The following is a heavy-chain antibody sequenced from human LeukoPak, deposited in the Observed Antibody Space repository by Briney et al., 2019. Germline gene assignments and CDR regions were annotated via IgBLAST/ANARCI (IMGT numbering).Heavy chain of an antibody. D-gene: IGHD4-23*01. Sequence: GGSLRLSCTGSGFTLSSYAMNWVRRAPGQGLEWGSSISSSSSDIYYTDSVKGRFTISRDNAKKSLYLQMNSLRAEDTAVYYCVTDYGGSSGAFDIWGQGTMVTVSS. J-gene: IGHJ3*02. CDR2: ISSSSSDI. CDR3: VTDYGGSSGAFDI. CDR1: GFTLSSYA. V-gene: IGHV3-21*01.